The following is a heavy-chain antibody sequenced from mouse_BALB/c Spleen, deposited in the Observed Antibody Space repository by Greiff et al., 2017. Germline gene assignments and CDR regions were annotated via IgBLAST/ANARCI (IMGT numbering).Heavy chain of an antibody. CDR3: ARQGYYGSSFLYWYFDV. Sequence: VQLKESGGGLVKPGGSLKLSCAASGFTFSSYAMSWVRQTPEKRLEWVATISSGGSYTYYPDSVKGRFTISRDNAKNTLYLQMSSLRSEDTAMYYCARQGYYGSSFLYWYFDVWGAGTTVTVSS. J-gene: IGHJ1*01. D-gene: IGHD1-1*01. CDR2: ISSGGSYT. V-gene: IGHV5-9-3*01. CDR1: GFTFSSYA.